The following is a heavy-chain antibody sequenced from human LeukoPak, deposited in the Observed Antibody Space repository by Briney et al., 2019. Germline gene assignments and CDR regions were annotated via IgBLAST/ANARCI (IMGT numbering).Heavy chain of an antibody. CDR3: ARESITGDRDFDY. CDR1: GFSLSGYS. J-gene: IGHJ4*02. D-gene: IGHD7-27*01. CDR2: ISSGSRTI. Sequence: PGGSLRLSCAASGFSLSGYSMNWVRQAPGRGLEWISYISSGSRTIFYADSVKGRFTISRDNAKNSLYLLMNSLRADDTAVYYCARESITGDRDFDYWGQGTLITVSS. V-gene: IGHV3-48*01.